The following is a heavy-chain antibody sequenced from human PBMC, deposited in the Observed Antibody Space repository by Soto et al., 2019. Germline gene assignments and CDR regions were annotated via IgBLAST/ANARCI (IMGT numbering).Heavy chain of an antibody. V-gene: IGHV3-48*01. CDR2: ITSSGSTI. CDR1: GFTLSTYS. D-gene: IGHD5-12*01. Sequence: GGSLRLSCEVSGFTLSTYSMNWVRQAPGKGLEWVSFITSSGSTIYYADSVKGRFTVSRDNAKNSLFLQMNSLRGEDTAVYYCAKDNGSGCDWLRVGDASDIWGQGTMVTVSS. CDR3: AKDNGSGCDWLRVGDASDI. J-gene: IGHJ3*02.